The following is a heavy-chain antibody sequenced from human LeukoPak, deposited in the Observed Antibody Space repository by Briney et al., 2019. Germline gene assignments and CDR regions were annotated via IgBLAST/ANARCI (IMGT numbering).Heavy chain of an antibody. V-gene: IGHV1-24*01. Sequence: ASVKVSCKVSGYTLTELSMHCVRQAPEKGLEWMGGFDPEDGETIYAQKFQGRVTMTEDTSTDTAYMELSSLRSEDTAVYYCATGPLRGIVGATKNWFDPWGQGTLVTVSS. D-gene: IGHD1-26*01. CDR2: FDPEDGET. CDR1: GYTLTELS. J-gene: IGHJ5*02. CDR3: ATGPLRGIVGATKNWFDP.